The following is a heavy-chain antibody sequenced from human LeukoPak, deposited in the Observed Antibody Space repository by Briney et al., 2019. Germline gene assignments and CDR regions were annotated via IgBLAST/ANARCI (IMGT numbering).Heavy chain of an antibody. CDR3: AREYCSGGSCYKDAEYFQH. CDR2: IIPIFGTA. V-gene: IGHV1-69*13. Sequence: ASVNVSCKASGGTFSSYAISWVRQAPGQGLEWMGGIIPIFGTANYAQKFQGRVTITAGESTSTAYMELCSLRSEDTAVYYCAREYCSGGSCYKDAEYFQHWGQGTLVTVSS. D-gene: IGHD2-15*01. CDR1: GGTFSSYA. J-gene: IGHJ1*01.